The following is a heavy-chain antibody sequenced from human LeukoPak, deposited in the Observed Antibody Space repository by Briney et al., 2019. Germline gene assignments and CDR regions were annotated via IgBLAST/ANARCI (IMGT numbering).Heavy chain of an antibody. J-gene: IGHJ4*02. CDR3: AKVPSSLSGAGQRYFDY. Sequence: GGSLRLSCAASGFTFSSYAMSWVRQTPGSGLEYVSAISGSGGGTWYADSMKGRFTISRDNSKSTLYLQMNSLRAGDTAVYYCAKVPSSLSGAGQRYFDYWGQGTLVTVSS. CDR1: GFTFSSYA. V-gene: IGHV3-23*01. D-gene: IGHD6-19*01. CDR2: ISGSGGGT.